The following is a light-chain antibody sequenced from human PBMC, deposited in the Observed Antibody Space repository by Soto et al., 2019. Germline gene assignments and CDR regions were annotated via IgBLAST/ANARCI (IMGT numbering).Light chain of an antibody. J-gene: IGLJ2*01. CDR1: RSNIGSNT. CDR3: ATWDDSLNGVV. Sequence: QSVLTQPPSASGTPGQRVTISCSGRRSNIGSNTVNWYQQLPGTAPKLLIYSNNQRPSGVPDRFTGSKSGTSASLAISGLQSEDEADYYCATWDDSLNGVVFGGVPKLTVL. V-gene: IGLV1-44*01. CDR2: SNN.